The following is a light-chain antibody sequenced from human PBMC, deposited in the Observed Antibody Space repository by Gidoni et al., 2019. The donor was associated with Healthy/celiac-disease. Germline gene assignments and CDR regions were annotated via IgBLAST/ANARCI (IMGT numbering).Light chain of an antibody. CDR3: QQRSNWPWT. Sequence: EIVLTQSPATLSLSPGERAPLSCRARQSVSSHLACYQQKPGQAPRLLIYDASNRATGIPARFSGSGSGTDFTLTISSLEPEDFAVYYCQQRSNWPWTFGQGTKVEIK. J-gene: IGKJ1*01. CDR2: DAS. V-gene: IGKV3-11*01. CDR1: QSVSSH.